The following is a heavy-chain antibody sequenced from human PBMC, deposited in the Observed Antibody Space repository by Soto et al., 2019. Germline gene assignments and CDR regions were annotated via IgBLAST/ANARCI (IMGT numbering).Heavy chain of an antibody. CDR3: ARDPRKRYSGSYYFDY. CDR1: RFTYDCSY. V-gene: IGHV1-46*02. Sequence: VSSEEPRFTYDCSYRHSARQATRKGLEWMGIINPSGGSTSYAQKFQGRVTMTRDTSTSTVYMELSSLRSEDTAVYYCARDPRKRYSGSYYFDYWGQGTLVTVSS. CDR2: INPSGGST. D-gene: IGHD1-26*01. J-gene: IGHJ4*02.